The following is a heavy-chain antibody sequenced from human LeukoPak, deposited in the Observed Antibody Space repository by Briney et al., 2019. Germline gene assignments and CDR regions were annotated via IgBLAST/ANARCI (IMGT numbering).Heavy chain of an antibody. CDR3: ARLSSSIYYYYGMDV. CDR1: GGSISSYY. D-gene: IGHD6-6*01. CDR2: IYYSGST. Sequence: SETLSLTCTVSGGSISSYYWSWIRQPPGKGLGWIGYIYYSGSTNYNPSLKSRVTISVDTSKNQFSLKLSSVTAADTAVYYCARLSSSIYYYYGMDVWGQGTTVTVSS. V-gene: IGHV4-59*08. J-gene: IGHJ6*02.